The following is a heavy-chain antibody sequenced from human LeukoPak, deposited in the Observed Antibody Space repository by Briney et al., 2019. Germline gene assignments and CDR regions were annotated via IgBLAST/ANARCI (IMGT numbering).Heavy chain of an antibody. D-gene: IGHD2-15*01. J-gene: IGHJ4*02. CDR3: AKDRDIVVVVAATGFDY. V-gene: IGHV3-23*01. Sequence: PGESLRLSCVASGFTFDTFAMSWVRQAPGKGLEWVSGIGSTETYYSDSVKGRFTISRDNSKNTLYLQMNGLRAEDTAVYYCAKDRDIVVVVAATGFDYWGQGTLVTVSS. CDR2: IGSTET. CDR1: GFTFDTFA.